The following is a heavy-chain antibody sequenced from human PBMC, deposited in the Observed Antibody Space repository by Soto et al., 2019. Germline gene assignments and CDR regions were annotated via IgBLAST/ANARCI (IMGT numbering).Heavy chain of an antibody. Sequence: PDTLSLTSAVPGGSIRSRNWWSRVRQPPGKGLEWIGEIYHSGSTNYNPSLKSRVTISVDTSKNQFSLKLSSVTAADTAVYYCARIPITIFGVVIDVWGQGTTVS. CDR2: IYHSGST. CDR1: GGSIRSRNW. J-gene: IGHJ6*02. V-gene: IGHV4-4*03. CDR3: ARIPITIFGVVIDV. D-gene: IGHD3-3*01.